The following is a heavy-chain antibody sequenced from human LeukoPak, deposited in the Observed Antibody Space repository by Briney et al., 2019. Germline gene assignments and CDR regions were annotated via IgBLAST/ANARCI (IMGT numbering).Heavy chain of an antibody. V-gene: IGHV3-7*01. CDR1: GFTFSSYW. J-gene: IGHJ4*02. CDR3: ARWKAYYYDSSGSLMDY. CDR2: IKQDGSEK. D-gene: IGHD3-22*01. Sequence: PGGSLRLSCAASGFTFSSYWMSWVRQAPGKGLEWVANIKQDGSEKYYVDSVKGRFTISRDNAKNSLYLQMNSLRAEDTAVYYCARWKAYYYDSSGSLMDYWGQGTLVTVFS.